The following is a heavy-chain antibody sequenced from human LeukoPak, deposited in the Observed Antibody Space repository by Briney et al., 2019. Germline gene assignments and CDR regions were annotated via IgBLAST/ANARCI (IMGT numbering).Heavy chain of an antibody. CDR2: ISGDGGST. Sequence: GGSLRLSCAASGFTFDNYAIHWVRQAPGKGLEWVSLISGDGGSTYYADSMKGRFTISRDNSKNSLYLQMNSLRTEDTALYYCARDSQEFFQHWGQGTLVTVSS. J-gene: IGHJ1*01. CDR3: ARDSQEFFQH. CDR1: GFTFDNYA. V-gene: IGHV3-43*02.